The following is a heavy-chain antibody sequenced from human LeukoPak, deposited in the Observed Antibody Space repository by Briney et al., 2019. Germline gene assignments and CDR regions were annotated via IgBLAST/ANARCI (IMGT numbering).Heavy chain of an antibody. CDR1: GGSISSYY. D-gene: IGHD3-9*01. Sequence: SETLSLTCTVSGGSISSYYWSWIRQPPGKGLEWIGYIYYSGSTNYNPSLKSRVTISVDTSKNQFSLKLSSVTAADTAVYYCARGVLYYDILTGYPPYWYFDLWGRGTLVTVSS. J-gene: IGHJ2*01. CDR3: ARGVLYYDILTGYPPYWYFDL. V-gene: IGHV4-59*01. CDR2: IYYSGST.